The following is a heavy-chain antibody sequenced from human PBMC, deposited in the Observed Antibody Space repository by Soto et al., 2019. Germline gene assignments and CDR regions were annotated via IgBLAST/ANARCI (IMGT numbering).Heavy chain of an antibody. Sequence: QVQLVESGGDVVQPGGSLRLSCAASGFTFSYYGFHWVRQAPGKGLEWVAVMHTGGNEKYYVDSVKGRFTVSRDDSRNTVYLEMSGLRAEDTAKYFCARDADTTGHYSHFNLWGRGALVAVS. D-gene: IGHD3-9*01. CDR3: ARDADTTGHYSHFNL. CDR2: MHTGGNEK. CDR1: GFTFSYYG. V-gene: IGHV3-33*08. J-gene: IGHJ4*02.